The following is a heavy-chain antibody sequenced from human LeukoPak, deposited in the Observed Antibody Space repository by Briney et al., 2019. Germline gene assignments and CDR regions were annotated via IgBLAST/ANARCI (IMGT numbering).Heavy chain of an antibody. Sequence: PGGSLRLSCAASGFTFSSYEMNWVRQAPGKGLEWIGSTSYRGSTYYNPSLQSRVTISIDTSKNQISLRVTSVTAADTAVYFCARIVDQALHLMGGQGTLVTVSS. D-gene: IGHD2-21*01. CDR3: ARIVDQALHLM. J-gene: IGHJ4*02. V-gene: IGHV4-59*05. CDR2: TSYRGST. CDR1: GFTFSSYE.